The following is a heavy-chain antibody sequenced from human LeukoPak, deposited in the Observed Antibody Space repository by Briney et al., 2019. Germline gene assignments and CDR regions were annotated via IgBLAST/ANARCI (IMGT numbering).Heavy chain of an antibody. Sequence: SETLSLTCTVSGGSISSYYWSWIRQPPGKGLEWIGEINHSGSTNYNPSLKSRVTISVDTSKNQFSLKLSSVTAADTAVYYCARRQSRPKKSGWYNFDYWGQGTLVTVSS. V-gene: IGHV4-34*01. D-gene: IGHD6-19*01. CDR1: GGSISSYY. CDR3: ARRQSRPKKSGWYNFDY. J-gene: IGHJ4*02. CDR2: INHSGST.